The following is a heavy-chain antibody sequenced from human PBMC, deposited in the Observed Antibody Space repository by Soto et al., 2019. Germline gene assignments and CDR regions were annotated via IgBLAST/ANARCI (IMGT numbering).Heavy chain of an antibody. D-gene: IGHD6-19*01. J-gene: IGHJ4*02. Sequence: SVKVSCKASGGTFSSYAISWVRQAPGQGLEWMGGIIPIFGTANYSQKFQGRVTITADKSTSTAYMELSSLRSEDTAVYYCARTGGQWLAFGSWGQGTLVTVSS. CDR2: IIPIFGTA. CDR1: GGTFSSYA. CDR3: ARTGGQWLAFGS. V-gene: IGHV1-69*06.